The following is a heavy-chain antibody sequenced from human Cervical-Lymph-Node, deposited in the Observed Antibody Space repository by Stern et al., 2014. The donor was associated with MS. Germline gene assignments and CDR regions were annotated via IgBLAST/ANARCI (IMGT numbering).Heavy chain of an antibody. D-gene: IGHD1-1*01. Sequence: MQLVESGGDVVQPGRSLRLSCAVSGFTFSNYGMHWVRQAPGKGLEWVAVISYDGKNKYYADSVKGRFTISRDNSKNTLHLQMNSLRTEDTAVYHCAKVLERNYYYYYGMDVWGQGTTVTVSS. CDR1: GFTFSNYG. CDR3: AKVLERNYYYYYGMDV. CDR2: ISYDGKNK. V-gene: IGHV3-30*18. J-gene: IGHJ6*02.